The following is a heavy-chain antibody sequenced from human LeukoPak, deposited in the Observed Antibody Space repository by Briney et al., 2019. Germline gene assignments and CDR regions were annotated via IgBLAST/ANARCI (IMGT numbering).Heavy chain of an antibody. D-gene: IGHD6-13*01. V-gene: IGHV4-34*01. CDR3: ARAPRMYSSSWYRYYYGMDV. Sequence: SETLSLTCAVYGGSFSGYYWSWIRQPPRKGLEWIGEINHSGSTNYNPSLKSRVTISVDTSKNQFSLKLSSVTAADTAVYYCARAPRMYSSSWYRYYYGMDVWGQGTTVTVSS. CDR1: GGSFSGYY. J-gene: IGHJ6*02. CDR2: INHSGST.